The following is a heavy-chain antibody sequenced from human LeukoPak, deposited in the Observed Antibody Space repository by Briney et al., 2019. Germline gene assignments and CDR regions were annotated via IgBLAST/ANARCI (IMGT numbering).Heavy chain of an antibody. J-gene: IGHJ2*01. CDR3: ARDENEVPAWYSDL. D-gene: IGHD2/OR15-2a*01. CDR1: GFPFSRLA. V-gene: IGHV3-64*02. Sequence: PGGSLRLSCAASGFPFSRLAMHWVRQAPGKGLEYVSGLSYDGGTTYYADSVKGRFTISRDNSKNTLYLQMGSLRDEDMAVYYCARDENEVPAWYSDLWGRGTQVTVSS. CDR2: LSYDGGTT.